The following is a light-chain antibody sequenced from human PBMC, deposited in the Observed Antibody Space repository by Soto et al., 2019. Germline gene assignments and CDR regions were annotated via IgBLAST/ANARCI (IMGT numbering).Light chain of an antibody. CDR3: AAWDDGLDGYV. CDR1: TSNIGSNT. Sequence: QLVLTQSPSASGTPGQRVTISCSGSTSNIGSNTVHWYQQLPGTAPKLLMYRNNQRPSGVPDRFSGSKSGTSASLAISGLQSEDEADYYCAAWDDGLDGYVFGTGTKLTVL. V-gene: IGLV1-44*01. CDR2: RNN. J-gene: IGLJ1*01.